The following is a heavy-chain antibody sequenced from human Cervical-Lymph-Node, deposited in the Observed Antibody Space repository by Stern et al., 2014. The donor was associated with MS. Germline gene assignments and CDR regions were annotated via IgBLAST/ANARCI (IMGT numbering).Heavy chain of an antibody. D-gene: IGHD3-9*01. V-gene: IGHV3-9*01. Sequence: EVQLVESGGGLVQPGRSLRLSCAASGFTFDDYAMHWVRQAPGKGLEWVSGISWNRGSIGYSDSVKGRFTISRDNAKNSLYLQMNSLRAEDTALYYCAKGSDILTGYSGRAGGWFDPWGQGTLVTVSS. CDR3: AKGSDILTGYSGRAGGWFDP. J-gene: IGHJ5*02. CDR1: GFTFDDYA. CDR2: ISWNRGSI.